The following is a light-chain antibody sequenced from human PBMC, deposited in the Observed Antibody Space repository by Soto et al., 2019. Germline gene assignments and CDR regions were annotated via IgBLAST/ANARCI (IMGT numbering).Light chain of an antibody. Sequence: IVMTQSPATLSVSPGERATLSCRASQSVRTDLAWYQQKPGQPPRLLIYAASTRATGVPARFSGSGSGTEFTLTISSLQSEDFGVYYCQQYNKWPPLTFGGGTKVDI. CDR2: AAS. CDR1: QSVRTD. CDR3: QQYNKWPPLT. J-gene: IGKJ4*01. V-gene: IGKV3-15*01.